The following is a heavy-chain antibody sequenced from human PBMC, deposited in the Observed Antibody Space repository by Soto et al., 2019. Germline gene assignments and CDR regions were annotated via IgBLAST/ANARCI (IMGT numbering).Heavy chain of an antibody. CDR2: IYHSGST. Sequence: SETLSLTCAVSGYSISSGYYWGWIRQPPGKGLEWIGSIYHSGSTYYNPSLKSRVTISVDTSKNQFSLKLSSVTAADTAVYYCARERDILTGYPNFDYWGQGTLVTVSS. D-gene: IGHD3-9*01. CDR3: ARERDILTGYPNFDY. V-gene: IGHV4-38-2*02. J-gene: IGHJ4*02. CDR1: GYSISSGYY.